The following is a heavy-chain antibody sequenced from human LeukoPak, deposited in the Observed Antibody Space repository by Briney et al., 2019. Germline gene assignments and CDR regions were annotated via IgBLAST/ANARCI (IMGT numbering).Heavy chain of an antibody. CDR3: ARQTFGVLYFDS. CDR2: TYYRSKWYN. D-gene: IGHD3-10*01. J-gene: IGHJ4*02. CDR1: GDSVSSNSAA. Sequence: SQTLSLTCAISGDSVSSNSAAWNWIRQSPSRGLEWLGRTYYRSKWYNDYAVSVKSRITINPDTSKNQFSLKLTSVTAADTAVYYCARQTFGVLYFDSWGQGTLAIVSS. V-gene: IGHV6-1*01.